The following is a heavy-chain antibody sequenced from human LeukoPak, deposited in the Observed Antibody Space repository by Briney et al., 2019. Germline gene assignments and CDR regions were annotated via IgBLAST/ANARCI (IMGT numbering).Heavy chain of an antibody. V-gene: IGHV4-39*07. CDR2: IYYSGST. CDR1: GGSISSSSYY. Sequence: SETLSLTCTVSGGSISSSSYYWGWIRQPPGKGLEWIGSIYYSGSTYYNPSLKSRVTISVDTSKNQFSLKLSSVTAADTAVYYCARGREMATSTRWGQGTLVTVSS. J-gene: IGHJ4*02. CDR3: ARGREMATSTR. D-gene: IGHD5-24*01.